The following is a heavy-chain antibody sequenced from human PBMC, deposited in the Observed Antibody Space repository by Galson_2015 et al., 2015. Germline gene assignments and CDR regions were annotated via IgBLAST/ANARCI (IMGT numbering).Heavy chain of an antibody. D-gene: IGHD6-19*01. J-gene: IGHJ2*01. CDR2: ISWNSGSI. Sequence: SLRLSCAASGFTFDDYAMHWVRQAPGKGLEWVSGISWNSGSIGYADSVKGRFTISRDNAKNSLYLQMNSLRAEDTALYYCAKGPYRRGDWYFDLWGRGTLVTVSS. CDR1: GFTFDDYA. V-gene: IGHV3-9*01. CDR3: AKGPYRRGDWYFDL.